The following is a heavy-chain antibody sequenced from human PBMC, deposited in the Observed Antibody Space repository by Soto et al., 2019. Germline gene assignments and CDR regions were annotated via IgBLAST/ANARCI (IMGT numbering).Heavy chain of an antibody. J-gene: IGHJ5*02. Sequence: SETLSLTCTVSAGSITTSYWSWIRQPLGKALEWIGYISYRGSTNYNPSLKSRLTISVDTPKSQISLKLTSMTTADTAVYYCASSGIVGREVNTWFDPWGQGTLVTVSS. D-gene: IGHD3-22*01. CDR3: ASSGIVGREVNTWFDP. CDR2: ISYRGST. CDR1: AGSITTSY. V-gene: IGHV4-59*01.